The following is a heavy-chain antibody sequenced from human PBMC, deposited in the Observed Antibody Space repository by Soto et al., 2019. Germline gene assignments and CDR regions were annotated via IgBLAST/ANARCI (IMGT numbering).Heavy chain of an antibody. J-gene: IGHJ4*02. CDR1: GGTFSSYT. CDR3: ARGGVAVAGNDY. Sequence: QVQLVQSGAEVKKPGSSVKVSCKASGGTFSSYTISWVRQVPGQGLEWMGRIIPILGIANYAQKFQGRVTITADKSTSTAYMELSSLRSEDTAVYYCARGGVAVAGNDYWGQGTLVTVSS. D-gene: IGHD6-19*01. V-gene: IGHV1-69*02. CDR2: IIPILGIA.